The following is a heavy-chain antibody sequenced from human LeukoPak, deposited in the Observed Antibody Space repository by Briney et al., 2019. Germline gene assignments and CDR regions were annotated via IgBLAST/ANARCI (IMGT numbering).Heavy chain of an antibody. CDR1: GFTFSSYS. CDR3: ARDLPTGYCSGGSCYVFDY. CDR2: ISSSSSTI. D-gene: IGHD2-15*01. V-gene: IGHV3-48*01. J-gene: IGHJ4*02. Sequence: GGSLRLSCAASGFTFSSYSMNWVRQAPGKGLEGVSYISSSSSTIYYADSVKGRFTISRDNAKNSLYLQMNSLRAEDTAVYYCARDLPTGYCSGGSCYVFDYWGQGTLVTVSS.